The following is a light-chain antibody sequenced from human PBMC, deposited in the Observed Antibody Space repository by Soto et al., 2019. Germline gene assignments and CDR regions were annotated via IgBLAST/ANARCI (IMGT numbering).Light chain of an antibody. V-gene: IGLV2-14*01. CDR3: SSYTPSNTRQIV. CDR2: DVS. Sequence: QSVLTQPASVSGSPGQSITISCTGTSSDVGGYNYVSWYQQHPGKAPKFMIYDVSNRPSGVSNRFSGSKSGNTASLTISGLQAEAEADYYCSSYTPSNTRQIVFGTGTKVTVL. J-gene: IGLJ1*01. CDR1: SSDVGGYNY.